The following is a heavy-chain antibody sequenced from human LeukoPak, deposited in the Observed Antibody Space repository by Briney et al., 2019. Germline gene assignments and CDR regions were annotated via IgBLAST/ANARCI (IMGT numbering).Heavy chain of an antibody. J-gene: IGHJ4*02. D-gene: IGHD3-16*01. V-gene: IGHV4-59*01. CDR3: ARGTDVWGSYPLDY. CDR2: IYYSGST. Sequence: PSETLSLTCTVSGGSISSYYWSWIRQPPGKGLEWIGYIYYSGSTNYNPSLKSRVTISVDTSKNQFSLKLSSVTAADTAVYYCARGTDVWGSYPLDYWGQGTLVTVSS. CDR1: GGSISSYY.